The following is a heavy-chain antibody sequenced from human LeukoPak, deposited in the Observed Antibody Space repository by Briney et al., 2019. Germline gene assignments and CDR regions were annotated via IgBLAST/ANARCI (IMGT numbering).Heavy chain of an antibody. Sequence: GESLKISCEASGYSFTSYYIGWVRQMPGKGLEWMGIIFPGDSDTRYSPSFRGQVTISADKSISTAYLQWSSLKASDTAIYYCARIREGPFDYWGQGTLVTVSS. V-gene: IGHV5-51*01. J-gene: IGHJ4*02. CDR2: IFPGDSDT. CDR1: GYSFTSYY. CDR3: ARIREGPFDY.